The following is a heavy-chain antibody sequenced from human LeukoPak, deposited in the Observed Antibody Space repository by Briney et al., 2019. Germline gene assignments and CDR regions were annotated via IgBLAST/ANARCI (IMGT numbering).Heavy chain of an antibody. J-gene: IGHJ3*02. CDR3: ARSYRITMVRGNKAFDI. V-gene: IGHV4-34*01. CDR2: INHSGST. D-gene: IGHD3-10*01. CDR1: GGSFSGYY. Sequence: SETLSLTCAVYGGSFSGYYWSWIRQPPGKGLEWIGEINHSGSTNYNPSLKSRVTISVDTSKNQFSLKLSSVTAADTAVYYCARSYRITMVRGNKAFDIWGQGTMVTDSS.